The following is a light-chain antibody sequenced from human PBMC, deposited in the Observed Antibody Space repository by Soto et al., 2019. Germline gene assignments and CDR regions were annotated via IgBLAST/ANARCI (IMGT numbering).Light chain of an antibody. CDR3: MQRREFPLT. CDR1: QSLLASDDGNTY. V-gene: IGKV2-40*01. CDR2: TVS. J-gene: IGKJ4*01. Sequence: DIVMTQTPLSLTVTPGDPASISCRSSQSLLASDDGNTYLDWYLQKPGQSPQLLIYTVSYRASGVPDRFSGSGSGTDFTLKIGRVEAEDVGVYYCMQRREFPLTFGGGTKVEIK.